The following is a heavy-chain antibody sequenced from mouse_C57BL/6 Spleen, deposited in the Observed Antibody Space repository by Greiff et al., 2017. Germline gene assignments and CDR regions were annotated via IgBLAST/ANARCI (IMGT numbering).Heavy chain of an antibody. CDR3: ARGAGHGVWFAY. J-gene: IGHJ3*01. CDR1: GFTFSDYY. Sequence: EVQVVESEGGLVQPGSSMKLSCTASGFTFSDYYMAWVRQVPEKGLEWVANINYDGSSTYYLDSLKSRFIISRDNAKNILYLQMSSLKSEDTATYYCARGAGHGVWFAYWGQGTLVTVSA. CDR2: INYDGSST. V-gene: IGHV5-16*01.